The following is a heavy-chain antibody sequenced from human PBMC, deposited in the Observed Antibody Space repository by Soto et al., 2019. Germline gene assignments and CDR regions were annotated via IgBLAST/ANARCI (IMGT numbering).Heavy chain of an antibody. CDR1: GFTFSSYA. CDR3: AKDLVYYGSGSYYNAFDY. Sequence: EVQLLESGGGLVQPGGSPRLSCAASGFTFSSYAMSWVRQAPGKGLEWVSAISGSGGSTYYADSVKGRFTISRDNSKNTLYLQMNSLRAEDTAVYYCAKDLVYYGSGSYYNAFDYWGQGTLVTVSS. CDR2: ISGSGGST. D-gene: IGHD3-10*01. V-gene: IGHV3-23*01. J-gene: IGHJ4*02.